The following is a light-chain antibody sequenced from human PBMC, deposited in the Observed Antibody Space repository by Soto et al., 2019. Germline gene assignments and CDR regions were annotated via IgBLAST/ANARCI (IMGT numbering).Light chain of an antibody. V-gene: IGKV3-15*01. Sequence: EIVLTQSPATLSLSPGERATLSCRASQSISGALAWYQQKPGQAPRLLIYGASTRATGIPARFSGSGSGTEFTLTISSLQSEDFAVYYCQQYNNWPRTFGQGTKVDIK. CDR3: QQYNNWPRT. J-gene: IGKJ1*01. CDR2: GAS. CDR1: QSISGA.